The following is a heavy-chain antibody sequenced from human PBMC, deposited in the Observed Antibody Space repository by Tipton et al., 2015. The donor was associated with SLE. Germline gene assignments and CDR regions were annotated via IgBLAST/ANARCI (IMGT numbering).Heavy chain of an antibody. CDR2: IYDSGST. CDR3: ARDGGSIATY. V-gene: IGHV4-31*03. Sequence: TLSLTCTVSGGSISSDDYYWTWIRQHPGKGLEWIGYIYDSGSTSYNPSLKSRITISADTAKNQFSLKLSSVTAADTAVYYCARDGGSIATYWGQGTLVTVSS. CDR1: GGSISSDDYY. D-gene: IGHD3-16*01. J-gene: IGHJ4*02.